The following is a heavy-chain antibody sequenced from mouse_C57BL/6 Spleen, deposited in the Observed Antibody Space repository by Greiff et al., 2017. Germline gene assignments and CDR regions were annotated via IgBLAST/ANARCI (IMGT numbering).Heavy chain of an antibody. Sequence: QVQLQQSGAELVKPGASVKLSCKASGYTFTSYWMHWVKQRPGQGLEWIGMIHPNSGSTNYNEKFKSKATLTVDKSSSTAYMQLSSLTSEDSAVYYCAKNSDGYYFDYWGQGTTLTVSS. CDR3: AKNSDGYYFDY. J-gene: IGHJ2*01. CDR1: GYTFTSYW. V-gene: IGHV1-64*01. D-gene: IGHD2-3*01. CDR2: IHPNSGST.